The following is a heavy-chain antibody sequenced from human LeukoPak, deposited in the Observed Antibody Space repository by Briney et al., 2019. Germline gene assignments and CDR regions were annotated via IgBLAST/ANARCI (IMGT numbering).Heavy chain of an antibody. CDR3: ARASIAVAGTDDY. V-gene: IGHV3-7*01. D-gene: IGHD6-19*01. J-gene: IGHJ4*02. CDR1: GFTFSSYW. CDR2: IKQDGSEK. Sequence: GGSLRLSCAASGFTFSSYWVSWVRQAPGKGLEWVANIKQDGSEKYYVDSVKGRFTISRDNAKNSLYLQMNSLRAEDTAVYYCARASIAVAGTDDYWGQGTLVTVSS.